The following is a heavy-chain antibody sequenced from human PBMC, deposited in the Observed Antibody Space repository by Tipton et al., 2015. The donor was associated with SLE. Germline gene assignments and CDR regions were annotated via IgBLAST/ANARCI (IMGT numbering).Heavy chain of an antibody. D-gene: IGHD3-22*01. CDR3: ARVNYYDSSGYYYYFDY. CDR2: IYYSGST. Sequence: LRLSCTVSGGSISSGDYYWSWIRQPPGKGLEWIGYIYYSGSTYYNPSLKSRVTISVDTSKNQFSLKLSSVTAADTAVYYCARVNYYDSSGYYYYFDYWGQGTLVTVSS. V-gene: IGHV4-30-4*01. CDR1: GGSISSGDYY. J-gene: IGHJ4*02.